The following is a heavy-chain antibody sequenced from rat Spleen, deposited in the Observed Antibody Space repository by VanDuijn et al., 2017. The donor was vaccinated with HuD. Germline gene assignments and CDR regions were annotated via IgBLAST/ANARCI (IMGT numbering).Heavy chain of an antibody. CDR3: ARRHYGYTDYFDY. CDR1: GFTFSDYY. J-gene: IGHJ2*01. Sequence: EVKLVESGGGLVQPGRSLKLSCAASGFTFSDYYMAWVRQAPTKGLEWVATISYDGGRNFYRDSVKGRFTISRDNTKSTLSLQMDSLRSEDTATYYCARRHYGYTDYFDYWGQGVMVPVSS. CDR2: ISYDGGRN. D-gene: IGHD1-11*01. V-gene: IGHV5-29*01.